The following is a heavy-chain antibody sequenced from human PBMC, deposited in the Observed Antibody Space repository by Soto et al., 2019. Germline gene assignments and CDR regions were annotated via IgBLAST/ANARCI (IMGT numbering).Heavy chain of an antibody. D-gene: IGHD3-10*01. J-gene: IGHJ5*02. CDR3: ARVWFGESSWFDP. CDR1: GGSITIGGYC. V-gene: IGHV4-30-2*01. CDR2: ICHSGNT. Sequence: QLQLQESGSGLVKPSQTLSLTCTVSGGSITIGGYCWSWIRQPPGQGLEWIGYICHSGNTYYNPSLTSRVTTSLDGSKNQFSLNLSSVTAADTAVYYCARVWFGESSWFDPWGQGTLVTVSS.